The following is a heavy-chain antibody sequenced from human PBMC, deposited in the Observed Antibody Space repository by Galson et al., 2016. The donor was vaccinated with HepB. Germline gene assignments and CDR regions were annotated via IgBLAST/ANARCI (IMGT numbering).Heavy chain of an antibody. CDR2: LDWDDDT. CDR3: DQSYDTDWYYAFEI. Sequence: PALVKPTQTLTLTCSFSGFSLNTLGMRVSWIRQPPGKPLEWLARLDWDDDTFYRTSLKTRLAIFTDTSKNQVFLIMTNMDPEETATYYCDQSYDTDWYYAFEIWGQGTMVTVSA. J-gene: IGHJ3*02. V-gene: IGHV2-70*04. CDR1: GFSLNTLGMR. D-gene: IGHD3-16*01.